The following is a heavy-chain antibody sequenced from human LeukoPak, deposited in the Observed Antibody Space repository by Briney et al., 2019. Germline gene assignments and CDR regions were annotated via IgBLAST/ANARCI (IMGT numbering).Heavy chain of an antibody. CDR3: ARRAEITIFGNGGAFDI. CDR2: ISYPGST. D-gene: IGHD3-3*01. V-gene: IGHV4-59*08. J-gene: IGHJ3*02. CDR1: GNSISSYY. Sequence: SETLSLTCTVSGNSISSYYWNWIRQPPGKGLEWIGYISYPGSTNHNPSLKSRVTISVDTSKNQFSLKLTSVTAADTAVYYCARRAEITIFGNGGAFDIWGQGTMVTVSS.